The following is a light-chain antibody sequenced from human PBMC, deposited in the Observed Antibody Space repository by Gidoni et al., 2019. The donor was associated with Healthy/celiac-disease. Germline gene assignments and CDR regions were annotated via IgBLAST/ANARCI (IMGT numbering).Light chain of an antibody. CDR3: QQYNSYSRT. CDR2: KAS. Sequence: QMTQTPSALSASVGDRATITCRASQSISSWLAWYQQKPGKAPKLLIYKASSLESGVPSRFSSSGSGTEFTLTISSLEPDDFATYYCQQYNSYSRTFGPXTKVDIK. J-gene: IGKJ3*01. V-gene: IGKV1-5*03. CDR1: QSISSW.